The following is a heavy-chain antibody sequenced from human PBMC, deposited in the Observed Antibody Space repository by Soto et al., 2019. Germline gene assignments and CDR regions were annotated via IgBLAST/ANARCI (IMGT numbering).Heavy chain of an antibody. CDR3: ARAYYYDSSGYQGTFDY. J-gene: IGHJ4*02. V-gene: IGHV4-61*08. Sequence: SETLSLTCTVSGGSVSSGGYYRSWIRQPPGKGLEWIGYIYYSGITNYNPSLKSRATISVDTSKNQFSLKLSSVTAADTAVYYCARAYYYDSSGYQGTFDYWGQGTLVTLSS. CDR1: GGSVSSGGYY. CDR2: IYYSGIT. D-gene: IGHD3-22*01.